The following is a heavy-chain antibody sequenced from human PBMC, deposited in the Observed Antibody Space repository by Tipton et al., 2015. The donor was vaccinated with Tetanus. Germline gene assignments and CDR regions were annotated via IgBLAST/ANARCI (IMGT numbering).Heavy chain of an antibody. D-gene: IGHD3-22*01. CDR2: IDPNSGGT. V-gene: IGHV1-2*02. Sequence: QLVQSGAEVKKPGASVKVSCTASGYTFTGYYMYWVRQAPGQGLEWMGWIDPNSGGTIYAQKFQGRITMTRDTSISTAYMELNSLRSGDTAVYYCARDRGDYIYYGMDVWGPGTTVTVS. CDR3: ARDRGDYIYYGMDV. J-gene: IGHJ6*02. CDR1: GYTFTGYY.